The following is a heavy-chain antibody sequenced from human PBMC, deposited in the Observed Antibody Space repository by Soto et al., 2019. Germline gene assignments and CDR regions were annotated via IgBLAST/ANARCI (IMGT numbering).Heavy chain of an antibody. CDR1: GYTFTDYW. V-gene: IGHV5-10-1*01. Sequence: PGESLKISCKASGYTFTDYWITWVRQMPGKGLEWMGKIDPSDSYTDYSPSFQGHVTISVDKSINTAYLQWSSLKASDTAIYYCAKTPTYCYYAMDVWGQGTTVIVSS. D-gene: IGHD1-26*01. J-gene: IGHJ6*02. CDR3: AKTPTYCYYAMDV. CDR2: IDPSDSYT.